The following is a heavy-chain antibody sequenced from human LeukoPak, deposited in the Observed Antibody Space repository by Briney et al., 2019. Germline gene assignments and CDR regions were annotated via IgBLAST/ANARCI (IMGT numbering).Heavy chain of an antibody. J-gene: IGHJ6*03. D-gene: IGHD5-18*01. CDR1: GFTFDDYG. CDR2: INWNGGST. V-gene: IGHV3-20*04. Sequence: GGSLRLSCAASGFTFDDYGMSWVRQAPGKGLEWVSGINWNGGSTGYADSVKGRFTISKDNAENSLYLQMNSLRAEDTALYYCARGGKAMVTLSYYYYYMDVWGKGTTVTVSS. CDR3: ARGGKAMVTLSYYYYYMDV.